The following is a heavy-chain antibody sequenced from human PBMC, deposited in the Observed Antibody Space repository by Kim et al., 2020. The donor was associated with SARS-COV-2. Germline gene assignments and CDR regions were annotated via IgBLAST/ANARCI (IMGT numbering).Heavy chain of an antibody. Sequence: GGSLRLSCAASGFTFSSYSMHWVRQAPGKGLEWVSSISSSSTYIYYADSLRGRFTISRDNAKNSLYLQMNSLRADDTAVYYCATDLYGSGSLCYFDYWGQGALITVAT. CDR3: ATDLYGSGSLCYFDY. CDR2: ISSSSTYI. V-gene: IGHV3-21*01. D-gene: IGHD3-10*01. CDR1: GFTFSSYS. J-gene: IGHJ4*02.